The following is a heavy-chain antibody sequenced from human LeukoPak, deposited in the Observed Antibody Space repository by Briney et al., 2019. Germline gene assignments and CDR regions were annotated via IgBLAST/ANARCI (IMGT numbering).Heavy chain of an antibody. Sequence: WASVKVSCKASGYTFTGHYMHWVRQAPGQGLEWMGWINPNSGGTNYAQKFQGRVTMTRDTSISTAYMELRSLRSDDTAVYYCARDLKRGDYTYYFDYWGQGTLVTVSS. CDR3: ARDLKRGDYTYYFDY. CDR2: INPNSGGT. D-gene: IGHD4-17*01. J-gene: IGHJ4*02. CDR1: GYTFTGHY. V-gene: IGHV1-2*02.